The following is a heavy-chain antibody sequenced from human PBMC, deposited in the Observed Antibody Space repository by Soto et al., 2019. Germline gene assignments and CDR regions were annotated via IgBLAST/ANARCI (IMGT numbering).Heavy chain of an antibody. Sequence: GGSLRLSCAASGFTFSSYGMHWVRQAPGKGLEWVSGISGSGDVTNYADSVKGRFTISRDNSKNTLYLQMNSLRAEDTAVYYCAKKATIQLGCCSGGSCKIDYWGQGTLVTVSS. CDR2: ISGSGDVT. V-gene: IGHV3-23*01. J-gene: IGHJ4*02. D-gene: IGHD2-15*01. CDR1: GFTFSSYG. CDR3: AKKATIQLGCCSGGSCKIDY.